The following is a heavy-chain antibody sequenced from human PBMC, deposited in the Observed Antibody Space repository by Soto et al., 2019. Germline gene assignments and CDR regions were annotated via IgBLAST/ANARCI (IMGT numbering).Heavy chain of an antibody. CDR2: IWYDGSNK. Sequence: GGSLRLSCAASGFTFSSYGMHWVRQAPGKGLEWVAVIWYDGSNKYYADSVKGRFTISRDNSKNTLYLQMNSLRAEDTAVYYCAREHRAIAAPRYGMDVWGQGTTVTVSS. V-gene: IGHV3-33*01. CDR1: GFTFSSYG. D-gene: IGHD6-6*01. CDR3: AREHRAIAAPRYGMDV. J-gene: IGHJ6*02.